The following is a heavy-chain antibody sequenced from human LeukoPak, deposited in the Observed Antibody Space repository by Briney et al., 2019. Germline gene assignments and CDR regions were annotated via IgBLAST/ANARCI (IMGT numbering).Heavy chain of an antibody. CDR2: ISSSSSYI. J-gene: IGHJ4*02. V-gene: IGHV3-21*01. CDR1: GFTFSSYS. CDR3: ARALCSPYYFDY. Sequence: GGSLRLSCAASGFTFSSYSMNWVRQAPGKGLEWVSSISSSSSYIYYADSVKGRFTISRDNAKNSLYLQMNSLRAEDTAVYYCARALCSPYYFDYWGQGTLVTVSS. D-gene: IGHD3-10*02.